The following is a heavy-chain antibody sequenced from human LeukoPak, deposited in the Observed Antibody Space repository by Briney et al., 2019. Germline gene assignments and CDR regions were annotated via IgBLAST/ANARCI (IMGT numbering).Heavy chain of an antibody. V-gene: IGHV3-11*05. Sequence: GGSLRPSCAASGFTFSDYYMSWIRQAPGKGLEWVSYISSSTSYTYHADYADSVKGRFTISRDNAKNSLYLEMNSLRAEDTAVYYCARVYGYYGSGNYYLDYWGQGTLVTVSS. J-gene: IGHJ4*02. CDR3: ARVYGYYGSGNYYLDY. CDR1: GFTFSDYY. CDR2: ISSSTSY. D-gene: IGHD3-10*01.